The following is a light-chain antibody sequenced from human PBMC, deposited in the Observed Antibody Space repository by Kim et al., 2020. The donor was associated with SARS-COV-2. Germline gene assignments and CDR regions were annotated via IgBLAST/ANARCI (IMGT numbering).Light chain of an antibody. V-gene: IGKV3-20*01. J-gene: IGKJ1*01. CDR3: QQYGSSLQT. CDR2: GAS. CDR1: QSVTNNF. Sequence: SPGERATPSCRPTQSVTNNFLAWYQQKPGQAPRLLIYGASRRATGIQDRISGSGSGTDFTLTISRLEPEDSAVYYCQQYGSSLQTFGQGTKVDIK.